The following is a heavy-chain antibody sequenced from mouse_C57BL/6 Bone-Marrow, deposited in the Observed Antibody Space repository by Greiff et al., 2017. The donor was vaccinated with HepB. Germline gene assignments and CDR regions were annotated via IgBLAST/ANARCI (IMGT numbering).Heavy chain of an antibody. Sequence: QVQLQQSGPELVKPGASVKISCKASGYAFSSSWMNWVKQRPGKGLEWIGRIYPGDGDTNYNGKFKGKATLTADKSSSTAYMQLSILTSEDSAVYFCASMVTTRDYWGQGTTLTVSS. CDR1: GYAFSSSW. V-gene: IGHV1-82*01. CDR2: IYPGDGDT. CDR3: ASMVTTRDY. D-gene: IGHD2-2*01. J-gene: IGHJ2*01.